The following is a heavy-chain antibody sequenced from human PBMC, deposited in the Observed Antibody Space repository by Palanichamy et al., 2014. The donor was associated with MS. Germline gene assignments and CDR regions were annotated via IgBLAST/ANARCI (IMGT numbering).Heavy chain of an antibody. V-gene: IGHV3-23*01. D-gene: IGHD1-1*01. CDR1: GFTFSSYA. CDR3: ATNTNGRRGYYYYGMDV. Sequence: EVQLLESGGGLVQPGGSLRLSCAASGFTFSSYAMSWVRQAPGKGLEWASAISGSGGSTYYADPVKGRFTISRDNSKNTLYLQMNSLRAEDTAVYYCATNTNGRRGYYYYGMDVWGQGTTVTVSS. CDR2: ISGSGGST. J-gene: IGHJ6*02.